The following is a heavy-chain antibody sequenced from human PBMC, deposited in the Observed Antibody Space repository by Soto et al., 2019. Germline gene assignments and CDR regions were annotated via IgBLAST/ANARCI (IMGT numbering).Heavy chain of an antibody. J-gene: IGHJ6*02. D-gene: IGHD2-21*02. CDR2: IVPVLGSA. Sequence: SVKVSCTAYGGTFCKYAISRARQAPGQGLEWMGVIVPVLGSATYAQKSQGRITITADESTATAYMEVTNLRSEDTAVYYCARGRVVTAIPYYYYGMDVWGQGTTVTVSS. CDR1: GGTFCKYA. CDR3: ARGRVVTAIPYYYYGMDV. V-gene: IGHV1-69*13.